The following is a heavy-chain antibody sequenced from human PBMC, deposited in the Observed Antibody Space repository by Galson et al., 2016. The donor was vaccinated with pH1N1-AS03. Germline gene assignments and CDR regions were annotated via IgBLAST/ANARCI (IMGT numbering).Heavy chain of an antibody. Sequence: LSLTCAVSGGSMTSPDRWTWVRQPPGKGLEWIGEVHYNGTTSYNPSLNSRVTMSIDKSNNQFSLNLGSLTPADTAVYFCASAGYHTPGYHYWGQGALVTVSS. CDR2: VHYNGTT. D-gene: IGHD3-16*02. J-gene: IGHJ4*02. V-gene: IGHV4-4*01. CDR3: ASAGYHTPGYHY. CDR1: GGSMTSPDR.